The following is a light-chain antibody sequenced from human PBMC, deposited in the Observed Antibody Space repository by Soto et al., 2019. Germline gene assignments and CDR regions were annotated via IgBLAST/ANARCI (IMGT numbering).Light chain of an antibody. CDR2: DAS. Sequence: EIVLTQSPATLSLSPGERAALSCRASQSVSSYLAWYQQKPGQAPRLLIYDASKRATGIPARFTGSGSGTDFTLTISSLEPEDFAVYFCQQRSNCPSTFGGGTKVEI. CDR3: QQRSNCPST. V-gene: IGKV3-11*01. J-gene: IGKJ4*01. CDR1: QSVSSY.